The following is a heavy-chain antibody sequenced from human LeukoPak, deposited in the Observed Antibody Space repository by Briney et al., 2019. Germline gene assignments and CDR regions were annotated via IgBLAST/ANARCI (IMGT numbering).Heavy chain of an antibody. J-gene: IGHJ6*02. CDR2: INPDGGTI. V-gene: IGHV3-7*01. D-gene: IGHD4-17*01. CDR1: GFTFRTSW. CDR3: ARDYGDYLYYYYGMDV. Sequence: GGSLRLSCAASGFTFRTSWMTWVRQAPGKGLEWLGNINPDGGTINYVDSVKGRFTFSRDNAKNSLYLQMNSLRAEDTAVYYCARDYGDYLYYYYGMDVWGQGTTVTVSS.